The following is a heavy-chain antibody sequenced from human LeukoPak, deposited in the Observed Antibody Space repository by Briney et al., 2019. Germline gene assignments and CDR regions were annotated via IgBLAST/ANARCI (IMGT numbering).Heavy chain of an antibody. J-gene: IGHJ3*02. V-gene: IGHV3-23*01. CDR1: GFTFSSYA. D-gene: IGHD6-19*01. Sequence: PGGSLRLSCAASGFTFSSYAMSWVRQAPGKGLEWVSAISGSGGSTYYADSVKGRFTISRDNSKNTLYLQMNSLRAEDTAVYYCAKDLSVAGIAVADAFDIWGQGTMVIVSS. CDR2: ISGSGGST. CDR3: AKDLSVAGIAVADAFDI.